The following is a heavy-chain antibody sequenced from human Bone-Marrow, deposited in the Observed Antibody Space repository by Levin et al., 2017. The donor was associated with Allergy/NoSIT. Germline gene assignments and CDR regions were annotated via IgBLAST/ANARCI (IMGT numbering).Heavy chain of an antibody. D-gene: IGHD2-8*02. CDR3: AREGVNWWSHYYLDV. CDR1: GFTFNYYA. J-gene: IGHJ6*03. CDR2: ISSTQTYT. Sequence: GGSLRLSCAASGFTFNYYAMNWVRQAPGKGLEWVSSISSTQTYTYYADSVRGRFTISRDNTKNSLYLQMSRLRAEDTAVYYCAREGVNWWSHYYLDVWGEGTTVTVSS. V-gene: IGHV3-21*06.